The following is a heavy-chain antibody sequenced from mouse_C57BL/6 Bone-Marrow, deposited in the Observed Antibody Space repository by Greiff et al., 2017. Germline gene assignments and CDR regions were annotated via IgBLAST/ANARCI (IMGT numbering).Heavy chain of an antibody. CDR1: GYTFTSYW. V-gene: IGHV1-69*01. CDR3: AHYDGYSFAY. Sequence: QVQLQQPGAELVMPGASVKLSCKASGYTFTSYWMHWVKQRPGQGLEWIGEIDPSDSYTNYNQKFKGKSTLTVDKSSSTAYMQLSSLTSEDSAVYYCAHYDGYSFAYWGQGTLVTVSA. D-gene: IGHD2-3*01. J-gene: IGHJ3*01. CDR2: IDPSDSYT.